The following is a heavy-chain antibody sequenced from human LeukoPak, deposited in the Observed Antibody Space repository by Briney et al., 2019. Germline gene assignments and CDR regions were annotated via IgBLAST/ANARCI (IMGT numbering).Heavy chain of an antibody. Sequence: PGGSLRLSCAASGFTFSSYWMHWVRQAPGKGLVWVSRINSDGGSTHYADSVKGRFTISRDNAKNTLYLQMNSLRAEDTAVYYCASNYVWGSCRYTMPDAFDIWGQGTMVTVSS. V-gene: IGHV3-74*01. J-gene: IGHJ3*02. D-gene: IGHD3-16*02. CDR3: ASNYVWGSCRYTMPDAFDI. CDR1: GFTFSSYW. CDR2: INSDGGST.